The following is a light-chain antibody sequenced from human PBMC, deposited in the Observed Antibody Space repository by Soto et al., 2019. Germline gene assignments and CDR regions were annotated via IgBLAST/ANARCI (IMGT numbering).Light chain of an antibody. J-gene: IGLJ2*01. CDR1: SSDVGGYNY. CDR2: DVS. CDR3: SSYTSSCTLVV. V-gene: IGLV2-14*01. Sequence: QSALTQSASVSGSPGQSITISCTGTSSDVGGYNYVSWYQQHPGKAPKLMIYDVSNRPSGVSNRFSGSKSGNTASLTISGPQPEDEADYYCSSYTSSCTLVVFGGGTKLTVL.